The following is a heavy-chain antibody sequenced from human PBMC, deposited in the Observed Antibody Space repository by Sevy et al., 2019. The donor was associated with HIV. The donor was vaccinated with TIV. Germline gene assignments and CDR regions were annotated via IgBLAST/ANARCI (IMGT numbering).Heavy chain of an antibody. Sequence: GGSLRLSCAASGFXFSTYWMTWVRQAPGKGLEWVDTMNQDGTERDYVDSVKGRFTISRDNTKTSLFLQMNSLSAEDTGVYYCVREGLGGFSYSLDCWGQGTLATVSS. V-gene: IGHV3-7*01. CDR3: VREGLGGFSYSLDC. D-gene: IGHD3-16*01. J-gene: IGHJ4*02. CDR1: GFXFSTYW. CDR2: MNQDGTER.